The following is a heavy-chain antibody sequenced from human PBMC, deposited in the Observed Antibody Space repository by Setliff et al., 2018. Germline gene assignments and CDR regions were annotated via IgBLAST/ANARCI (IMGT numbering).Heavy chain of an antibody. CDR1: GFTFNIYN. V-gene: IGHV3-21*01. CDR2: ISDSSFHI. D-gene: IGHD3-3*01. CDR3: ARVGIFGGGYFDF. Sequence: PVGSLRLSCAASGFTFNIYNMHWVRQTPGKGLEWISSISDSSFHIYYRDSVKGRFTISRDNARNSLYLQMNSLRADDTAVYYCARVGIFGGGYFDFWGQGTLVTVSS. J-gene: IGHJ4*02.